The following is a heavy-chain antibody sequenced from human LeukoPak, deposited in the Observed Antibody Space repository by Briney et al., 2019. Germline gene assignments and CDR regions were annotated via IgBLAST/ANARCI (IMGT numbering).Heavy chain of an antibody. V-gene: IGHV3-23*01. Sequence: GGSLRLSCAASGFTFSSYAMTWVRQAPGKGLEWVSGISRCGGFTYYADCVKGRLTISRNNSKNTLYLQMNSLRADDQSVYDWAKFHSGNYGGYFDYWGERTLVTVSS. CDR1: GFTFSSYA. CDR2: ISRCGGFT. D-gene: IGHD3-10*01. J-gene: IGHJ4*02. CDR3: AKFHSGNYGGYFDY.